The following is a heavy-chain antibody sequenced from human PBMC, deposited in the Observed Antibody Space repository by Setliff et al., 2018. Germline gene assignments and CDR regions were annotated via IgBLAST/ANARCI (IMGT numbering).Heavy chain of an antibody. CDR3: ARGFSKFYYYYYYYMDI. CDR2: ISAYNGNT. CDR1: GYTFTSYG. D-gene: IGHD3-3*01. V-gene: IGHV1-18*04. Sequence: ASVKVSCKASGYTFTSYGISWVRQAPGQGLEWMGWISAYNGNTNYAQKLQGRVTMTTDKSTSTAYTELRSLRSDDTAVNYCARGFSKFYYYYYYYMDIWGKGTTVTVSS. J-gene: IGHJ6*03.